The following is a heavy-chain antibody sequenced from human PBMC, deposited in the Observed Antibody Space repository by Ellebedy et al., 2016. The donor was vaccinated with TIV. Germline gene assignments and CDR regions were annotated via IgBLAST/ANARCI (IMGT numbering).Heavy chain of an antibody. CDR1: GFTFSSYA. D-gene: IGHD2-15*01. CDR2: ISYDGSNK. V-gene: IGHV3-30-3*01. CDR3: ARGPNWFDP. Sequence: GESLKISXAASGFTFSSYAMHWVRQAPGKGLEWVAVISYDGSNKYYADSVKGRFTISRDNSKNTLYLQMNSLRAEDTAVYYCARGPNWFDPWGQGTLVTVSS. J-gene: IGHJ5*02.